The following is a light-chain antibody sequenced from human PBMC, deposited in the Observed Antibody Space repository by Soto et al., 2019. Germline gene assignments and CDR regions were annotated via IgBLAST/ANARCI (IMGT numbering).Light chain of an antibody. J-gene: IGLJ2*01. Sequence: QSALTQPASVSGSPGQSITISCTGTSSDIGAYNYVSWYQQHPGKVPKLMIYDVTNRPSGVSHRFAGSKAGNTASLTSSWLQAEDEADYYCCSFTSSSTRVFGGGTKLTVL. CDR2: DVT. CDR3: CSFTSSSTRV. CDR1: SSDIGAYNY. V-gene: IGLV2-14*01.